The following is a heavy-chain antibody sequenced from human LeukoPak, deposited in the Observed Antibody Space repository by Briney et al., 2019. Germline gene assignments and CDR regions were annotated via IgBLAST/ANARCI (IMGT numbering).Heavy chain of an antibody. D-gene: IGHD1-14*01. CDR2: MNPDNSDI. CDR1: GYTFTSYH. CDR3: VRVPPGTTIYAY. Sequence: ASVKVSCKASGYTFTSYHINWVRQATGQGLEWVGWMNPDNSDIGYAQKFQGRVTMTRNTSIGTAYMELSSLRSEDTAIYYCVRVPPGTTIYAYWGQGTLVTVSS. V-gene: IGHV1-8*01. J-gene: IGHJ4*02.